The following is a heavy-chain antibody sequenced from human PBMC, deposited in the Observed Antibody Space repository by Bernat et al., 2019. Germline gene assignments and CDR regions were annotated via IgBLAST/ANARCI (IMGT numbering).Heavy chain of an antibody. Sequence: EVQLLESGGGLVQPGGSLRLSCAASGFTFSSYAMSWVRQAPGKGLEWVSAISGSGGSTYYADSVKGRFTISRDNSKNTLYLQMNSLRAEDTAIYYCAKDRQRDPYSFDYWGQGTLVTVSS. CDR3: AKDRQRDPYSFDY. D-gene: IGHD6-25*01. CDR1: GFTFSSYA. CDR2: ISGSGGST. J-gene: IGHJ4*02. V-gene: IGHV3-23*01.